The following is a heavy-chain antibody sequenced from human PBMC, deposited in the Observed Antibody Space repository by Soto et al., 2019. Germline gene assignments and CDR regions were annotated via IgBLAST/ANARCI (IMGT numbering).Heavy chain of an antibody. J-gene: IGHJ6*02. Sequence: GGSLRLSCAASGFNFNTYWMYWVRQAPGKGLEWVANIDTDGSRKNYVDSVKGRFIISRDNAKNPLFLQMNSLRADDTAFYYCGRVPLDGNYANGVDVWGQGTTVTVSS. CDR3: GRVPLDGNYANGVDV. V-gene: IGHV3-7*03. CDR1: GFNFNTYW. D-gene: IGHD4-17*01. CDR2: IDTDGSRK.